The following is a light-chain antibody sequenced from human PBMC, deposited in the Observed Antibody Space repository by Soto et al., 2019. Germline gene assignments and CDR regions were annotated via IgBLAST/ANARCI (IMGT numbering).Light chain of an antibody. CDR1: QTIGSY. Sequence: DIQMTQSPSSLSASVGDRVSITCRASQTIGSYLNWYQQKPGEAPNLVVYTVSTLQSGVPSRFSGSGSGTDFILTITNLQPEDFATYYCQQGDDTPLTFGQGTRLE. CDR2: TVS. V-gene: IGKV1-39*01. CDR3: QQGDDTPLT. J-gene: IGKJ5*01.